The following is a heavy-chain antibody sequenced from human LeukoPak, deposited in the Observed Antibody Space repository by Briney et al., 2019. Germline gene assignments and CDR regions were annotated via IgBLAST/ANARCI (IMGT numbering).Heavy chain of an antibody. Sequence: KNGESLKISCKGSGYTFTNYYIGWVRQTPGKGLEWMGIISPGDSDARYSPSFQGQVTISADKSISTAYLRWSSLKASDTAMYYCARRYCSSASCNPYFFDYWGQGTLVTVSS. V-gene: IGHV5-51*01. J-gene: IGHJ4*02. CDR3: ARRYCSSASCNPYFFDY. D-gene: IGHD2-2*01. CDR1: GYTFTNYY. CDR2: ISPGDSDA.